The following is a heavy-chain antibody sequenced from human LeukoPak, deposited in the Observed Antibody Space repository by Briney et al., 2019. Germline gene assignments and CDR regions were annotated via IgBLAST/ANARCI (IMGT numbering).Heavy chain of an antibody. Sequence: GGSLRLSCAASGFTFSSYEMNRVRQAPGKGLEWVAYISGSGSTIYYGDSVKGRFTISRDNAKNSLYLQINSLRAEDTAVYYCARGEQRTGAFDIWGQGTMVTVSS. CDR1: GFTFSSYE. J-gene: IGHJ3*02. D-gene: IGHD1/OR15-1a*01. V-gene: IGHV3-48*03. CDR3: ARGEQRTGAFDI. CDR2: ISGSGSTI.